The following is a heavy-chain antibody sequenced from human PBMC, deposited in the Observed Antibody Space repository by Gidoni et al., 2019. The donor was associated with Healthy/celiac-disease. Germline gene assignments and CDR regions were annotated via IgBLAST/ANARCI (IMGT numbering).Heavy chain of an antibody. D-gene: IGHD6-13*01. CDR2: IYWNDDK. CDR1: GFSLSTSGVG. CDR3: AHNYIAAAGEGPGRYFDY. V-gene: IGHV2-5*01. Sequence: QITLKESGPTLVKPTQTLTLTCTFSGFSLSTSGVGVGWIRQPPGKALEWLALIYWNDDKRYSPSLKSRLTITKDTSKNQVVLTMTNMDPVDTATYYCAHNYIAAAGEGPGRYFDYWGQGTLVTVSS. J-gene: IGHJ4*02.